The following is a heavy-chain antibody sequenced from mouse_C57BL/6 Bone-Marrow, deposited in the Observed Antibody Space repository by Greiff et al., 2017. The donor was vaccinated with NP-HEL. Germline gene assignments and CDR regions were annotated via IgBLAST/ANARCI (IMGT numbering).Heavy chain of an antibody. J-gene: IGHJ3*01. V-gene: IGHV1-58*01. CDR2: IYLGNGYT. CDR1: GYTFTSYG. Sequence: VQLQQSGAELVRPGSSVKMSCKTSGYTFTSYGINWVKQRPGQGLEWIGYIYLGNGYTEYNEKFKGKATLTSDTSSSTAYMQLSSLTSEDSAVYFCSRDYDYAGFAYWGQGTLVTVSA. D-gene: IGHD2-4*01. CDR3: SRDYDYAGFAY.